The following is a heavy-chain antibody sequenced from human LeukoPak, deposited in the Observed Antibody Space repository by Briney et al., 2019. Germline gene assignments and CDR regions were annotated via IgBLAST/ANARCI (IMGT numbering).Heavy chain of an antibody. CDR3: ARDLKTGGYCSSTSCYRPLFDY. J-gene: IGHJ4*02. Sequence: GGSLRLSCAASGFTFSSYSMNWVRQAPGKGLEWVSYISSSSSTIYYADSVKGRFTISRDNAKNSLYLQMNSLRAEDKAVYYCARDLKTGGYCSSTSCYRPLFDYWGQGTLVTVSS. CDR1: GFTFSSYS. D-gene: IGHD2-2*01. CDR2: ISSSSSTI. V-gene: IGHV3-48*01.